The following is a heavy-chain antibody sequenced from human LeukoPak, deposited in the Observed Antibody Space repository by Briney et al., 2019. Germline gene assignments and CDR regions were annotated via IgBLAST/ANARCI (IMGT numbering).Heavy chain of an antibody. V-gene: IGHV3-21*04. Sequence: GGSLRLSCAASGFTFSSYSMNWVRQAPGKGLEWVSSISLSSAYIYYADSVKGRITISRDNSKNMVYLQMNSLRAEDTAVYYCAKSESGYCSGDSCYSGYYYYYMDVWGKGTTVTVSS. J-gene: IGHJ6*03. D-gene: IGHD2-15*01. CDR1: GFTFSSYS. CDR2: ISLSSAYI. CDR3: AKSESGYCSGDSCYSGYYYYYMDV.